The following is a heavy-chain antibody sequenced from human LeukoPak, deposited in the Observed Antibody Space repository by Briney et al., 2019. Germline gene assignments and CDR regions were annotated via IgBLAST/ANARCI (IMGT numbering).Heavy chain of an antibody. CDR2: VSGSGGST. V-gene: IGHV3-23*01. CDR3: AKKATMAGSGYFDY. CDR1: GFTFSNYA. Sequence: GGSLRLSCAASGFTFSNYAISWVRQAPGKGLEWVSAVSGSGGSTSYADSVKGRFTVSRDNPKNTLYLQMNSLRAEDTAVYYCAKKATMAGSGYFDYWGQGTLVTVSS. D-gene: IGHD6-19*01. J-gene: IGHJ4*02.